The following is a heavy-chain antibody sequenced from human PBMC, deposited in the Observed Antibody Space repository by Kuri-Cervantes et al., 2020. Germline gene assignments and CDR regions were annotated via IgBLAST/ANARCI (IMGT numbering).Heavy chain of an antibody. CDR2: IYWDDDK. D-gene: IGHD3-16*02. CDR3: ARTYVIMGGYYFDY. CDR1: GFSLNTDEVG. J-gene: IGHJ4*02. Sequence: SGPTLVKPTQTLTLTCTFSGFSLNTDEVGVAWIRQPPGKALEWLALIYWDDDKRYSSSLESRLTITKDTSKNQVVLRMTNMDPVDTATYYCARTYVIMGGYYFDYWGQGTLVTVSS. V-gene: IGHV2-5*02.